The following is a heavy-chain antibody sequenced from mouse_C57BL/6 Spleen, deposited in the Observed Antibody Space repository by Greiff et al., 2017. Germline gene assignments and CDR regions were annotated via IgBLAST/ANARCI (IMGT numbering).Heavy chain of an antibody. D-gene: IGHD1-1*01. V-gene: IGHV1-66*01. Sequence: QVQLKQSGPELVKPGASVKISCKASGYSFTSYYIHWVKQRPGQGLEWIGWIYPGSGNTKYNEKFKGKATLTADTSSSTAYMQLSSLTSEDSAVYYCARVITTVVDPFDYWGQGTTLTVSS. CDR1: GYSFTSYY. CDR2: IYPGSGNT. CDR3: ARVITTVVDPFDY. J-gene: IGHJ2*01.